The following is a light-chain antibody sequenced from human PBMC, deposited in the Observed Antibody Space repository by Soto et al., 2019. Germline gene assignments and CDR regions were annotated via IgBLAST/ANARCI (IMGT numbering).Light chain of an antibody. Sequence: DIQMTQSPSSLSASVGDRVTITCRASQGISNYLAWYQQKPGKVPKLLIYAASTLQSGVPSRFSGSGSGTDYALTINSLQPEDVAPYYCQKYNNALSTFRQGTRLEIK. CDR3: QKYNNALST. J-gene: IGKJ5*01. CDR1: QGISNY. V-gene: IGKV1-27*01. CDR2: AAS.